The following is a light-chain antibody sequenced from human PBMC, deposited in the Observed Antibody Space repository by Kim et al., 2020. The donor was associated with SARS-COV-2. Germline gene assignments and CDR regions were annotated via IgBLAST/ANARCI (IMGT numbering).Light chain of an antibody. CDR2: KAS. Sequence: DIQMTQSPSTLSASVGDRVTITCRASQSISSWLAWYQQKPGKAPKLLIYKASSLESGVPSRFSGSGFGTEFTLTISSLQPDDFAAYYCQQYNRYSTFGGGTKVDIK. CDR3: QQYNRYST. J-gene: IGKJ4*01. CDR1: QSISSW. V-gene: IGKV1-5*03.